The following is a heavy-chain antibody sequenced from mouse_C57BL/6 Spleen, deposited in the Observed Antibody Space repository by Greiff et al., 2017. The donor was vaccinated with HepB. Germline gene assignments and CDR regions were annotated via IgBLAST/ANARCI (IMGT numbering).Heavy chain of an antibody. J-gene: IGHJ2*01. CDR3: ARSRFITTVVAPFDY. D-gene: IGHD1-1*01. V-gene: IGHV1-26*01. CDR1: AYTFTDYY. Sequence: EVQLQQSGPELVKPGASVKISCKASAYTFTDYYMNWVKQSHGKSLEWIGDINTNNGGTSYNQKFKGKATFTVDKSSSTAYMELRSLTSEDSAVYYCARSRFITTVVAPFDYWGQGTTLTVSS. CDR2: INTNNGGT.